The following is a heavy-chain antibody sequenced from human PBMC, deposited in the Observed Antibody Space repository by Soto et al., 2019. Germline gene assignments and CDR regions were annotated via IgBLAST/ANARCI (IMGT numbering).Heavy chain of an antibody. Sequence: KSGPTLVNPTQTLTLTCTFSGFSLSTSGMCVSWIRQPPGKALEWLALIDWDDDKYYSTSLKTRLTISKDTSKNQVVLTMTNMDPVDTATYYCARTPIVVVPAAIGARYYYYGMDVWGQGTTVTVSS. J-gene: IGHJ6*02. CDR2: IDWDDDK. CDR1: GFSLSTSGMC. D-gene: IGHD2-2*02. V-gene: IGHV2-70*01. CDR3: ARTPIVVVPAAIGARYYYYGMDV.